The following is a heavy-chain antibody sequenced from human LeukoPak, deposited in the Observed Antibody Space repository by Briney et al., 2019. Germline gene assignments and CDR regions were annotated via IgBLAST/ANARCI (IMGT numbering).Heavy chain of an antibody. J-gene: IGHJ5*02. Sequence: SETLSLTCTVSGGSISSSSYYWGWLRQPPGKGLEWIGSIYYSGSTYYNPSLKSRVTISVDTSKNQFSLKLSSVTAADTAVYYCASDLSIAVAQPWGQGTLVTVSS. CDR3: ASDLSIAVAQP. CDR2: IYYSGST. V-gene: IGHV4-39*01. D-gene: IGHD6-19*01. CDR1: GGSISSSSYY.